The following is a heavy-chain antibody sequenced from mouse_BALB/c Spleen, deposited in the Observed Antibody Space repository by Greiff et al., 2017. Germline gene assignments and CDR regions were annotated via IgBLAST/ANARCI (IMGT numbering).Heavy chain of an antibody. V-gene: IGHV14-3*02. CDR1: GFNIKDTY. D-gene: IGHD2-4*01. J-gene: IGHJ2*01. CDR3: ARSDYGFDY. CDR2: IDPANGNT. Sequence: LKQSGAELVKPGASVKLSCTASGFNIKDTYMHWVKQRPEQGLEWIGRIDPANGNTKYDPKFQGKATITADTSSNTAYLQLSSLTSEDTPVYYCARSDYGFDYWGQGTTLTVSS.